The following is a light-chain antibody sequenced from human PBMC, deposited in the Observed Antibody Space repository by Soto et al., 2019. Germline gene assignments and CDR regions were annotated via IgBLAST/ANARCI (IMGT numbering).Light chain of an antibody. J-gene: IGKJ3*01. Sequence: DIQMTQSPSSVSASVGDRVTITCRASQGISSWLAWYQQKPGKAPKLLIYAASSLQSGVPSRFSGSGSGTEFTLTISSLQSDDFAVYYCQQYNNWPPTFGPGTKVDIK. CDR3: QQYNNWPPT. CDR1: QGISSW. V-gene: IGKV1-12*01. CDR2: AAS.